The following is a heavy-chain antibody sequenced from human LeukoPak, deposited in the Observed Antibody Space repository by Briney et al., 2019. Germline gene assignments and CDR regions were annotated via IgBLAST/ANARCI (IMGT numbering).Heavy chain of an antibody. Sequence: PSETLSLTCTVSVVSISSYYWNWIRQPPGEGLEWIGEINHSGSTNYNPSRKSPVTISVDTSKNQFSLKLNSVTAADTAVYYCARRGGITRIIVVTKYYFDYWGQGTLVTVSS. D-gene: IGHD3-22*01. CDR1: VVSISSYY. J-gene: IGHJ4*02. CDR2: INHSGST. V-gene: IGHV4-34*01. CDR3: ARRGGITRIIVVTKYYFDY.